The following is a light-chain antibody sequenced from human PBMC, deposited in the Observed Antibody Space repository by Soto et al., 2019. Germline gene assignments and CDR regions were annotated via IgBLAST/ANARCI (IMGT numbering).Light chain of an antibody. Sequence: SVLTQPASVSGSPGQSITTSCTGTSSDVGGYNYVSWYQQHPGKAPKLMIYDVSNRPSGVSNRFSGSKSGNTASLTISGLQAEDEADYYCSSYTSSSTEVFGTGTKVTVL. CDR3: SSYTSSSTEV. V-gene: IGLV2-14*01. CDR1: SSDVGGYNY. J-gene: IGLJ1*01. CDR2: DVS.